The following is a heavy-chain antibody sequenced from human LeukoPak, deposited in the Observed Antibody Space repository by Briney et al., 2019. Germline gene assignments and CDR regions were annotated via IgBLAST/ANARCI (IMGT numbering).Heavy chain of an antibody. CDR2: ISYDGSNK. CDR1: RFTFSNYG. CDR3: AKTGNYNWNGFDY. V-gene: IGHV3-30*18. Sequence: GRSLRLSCAASRFTFSNYGMHWVRQAPGQGLEWVAIISYDGSNKYYADSVKGRFTISRDNSKNTLYLQMNSLRVEDSAVYYCAKTGNYNWNGFDYWGQGNLVTVSS. J-gene: IGHJ4*02. D-gene: IGHD1-20*01.